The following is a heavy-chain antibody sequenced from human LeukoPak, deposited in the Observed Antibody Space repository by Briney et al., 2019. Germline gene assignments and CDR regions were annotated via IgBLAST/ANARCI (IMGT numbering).Heavy chain of an antibody. CDR2: ISDDSGRI. CDR3: AKDTHFDY. Sequence: AGGSLRLSCAASGFTFSTYAMSWVRQAPGKGLEWVSAISDDSGRIYYADSVKGRFTISRDNSKNTLYLQMNSLRAEDTAVYYCAKDTHFDYWGQGILVTVSS. CDR1: GFTFSTYA. V-gene: IGHV3-23*01. J-gene: IGHJ4*02.